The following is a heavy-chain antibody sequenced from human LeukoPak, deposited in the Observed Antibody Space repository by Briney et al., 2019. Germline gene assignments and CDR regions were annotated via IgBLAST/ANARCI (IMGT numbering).Heavy chain of an antibody. CDR1: GGTFSSYA. Sequence: SVKVSCKASGGTFSSYAISWVRQAPGQGLEWMGGIIPIFGTANYAQKFQGRVTITADESTSTAYMELSSLRSEDTAVYYCALQATVTTTEYFQHWGQGTLVTVSS. CDR2: IIPIFGTA. J-gene: IGHJ1*01. CDR3: ALQATVTTTEYFQH. V-gene: IGHV1-69*13. D-gene: IGHD4-17*01.